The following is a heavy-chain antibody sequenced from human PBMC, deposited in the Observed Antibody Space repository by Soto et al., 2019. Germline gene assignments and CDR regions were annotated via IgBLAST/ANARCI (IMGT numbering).Heavy chain of an antibody. Sequence: QVQLVQSGAEVKKPGSSVKVSCKASGGTFSSYPISWVRPAPGQGLEWMGGIIPIFGTANYAQKFQGRVTITADESTSTAYMELSSLRSEDTAVYYCARDRGAARTNEYFQHWGQGTLVTVSS. D-gene: IGHD6-6*01. CDR1: GGTFSSYP. CDR2: IIPIFGTA. CDR3: ARDRGAARTNEYFQH. V-gene: IGHV1-69*12. J-gene: IGHJ1*01.